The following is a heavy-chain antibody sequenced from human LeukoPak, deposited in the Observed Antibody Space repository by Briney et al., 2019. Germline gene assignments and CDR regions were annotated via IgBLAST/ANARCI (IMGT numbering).Heavy chain of an antibody. CDR3: ARGVKLLWFGELPGTYNWFDP. J-gene: IGHJ5*02. CDR2: MNPNSGNT. D-gene: IGHD3-10*01. V-gene: IGHV1-8*01. Sequence: ASVKVSCKASGYTFTSYDINWVRQATGQGLEWMGWMNPNSGNTGYAQKFQGRVTMTRNTSISTAYMGLSSLRSEDTAVYYCARGVKLLWFGELPGTYNWFDPWGQGTLVTVSS. CDR1: GYTFTSYD.